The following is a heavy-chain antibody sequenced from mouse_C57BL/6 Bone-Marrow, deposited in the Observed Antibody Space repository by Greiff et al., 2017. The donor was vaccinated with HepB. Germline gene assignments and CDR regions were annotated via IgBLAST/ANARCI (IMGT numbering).Heavy chain of an antibody. Sequence: QVQLQQSGAELVKPGASVKISCKASGYAFSSYWMNWVKQRPGKGLEWIGQIYPGDGDTNYNGKFKGKATLTADKSSSTAYMQLSSLTSEDSAVYFCASRGYYYGSRYFDVWGTGTTVTVSS. CDR3: ASRGYYYGSRYFDV. CDR1: GYAFSSYW. D-gene: IGHD1-1*01. J-gene: IGHJ1*03. CDR2: IYPGDGDT. V-gene: IGHV1-80*01.